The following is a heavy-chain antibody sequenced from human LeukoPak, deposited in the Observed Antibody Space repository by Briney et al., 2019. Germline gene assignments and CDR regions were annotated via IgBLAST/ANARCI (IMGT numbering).Heavy chain of an antibody. V-gene: IGHV3-21*01. J-gene: IGHJ4*02. D-gene: IGHD2-21*02. CDR1: GFTFSSYS. CDR3: ARETYCGGDCYVQYYFDY. Sequence: KSGGSLRLSCAASGFTFSSYSMSWVRQPPGKGLGWVSSISSSSSYIYYADSLKGRFTISRDNAKNSLYLQMNSLRAEDTAVYYCARETYCGGDCYVQYYFDYWGQGTLVTVSS. CDR2: ISSSSSYI.